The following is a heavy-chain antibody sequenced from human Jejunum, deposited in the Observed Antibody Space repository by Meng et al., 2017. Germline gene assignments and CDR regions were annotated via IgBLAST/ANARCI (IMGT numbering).Heavy chain of an antibody. CDR2: IKWNGGST. D-gene: IGHD2-15*01. Sequence: GESPKTPFSASGFTFDDYGMSWVRQAPGKGLEWVSGIKWNGGSTGYADSVKGRFTISRDNAKNSLYLQMNSPRAEDTALYYCARVMYCSGGSCYSSWFDPWGQGNRVT. V-gene: IGHV3-20*03. J-gene: IGHJ5*01. CDR1: GFTFDDYG. CDR3: ARVMYCSGGSCYSSWFDP.